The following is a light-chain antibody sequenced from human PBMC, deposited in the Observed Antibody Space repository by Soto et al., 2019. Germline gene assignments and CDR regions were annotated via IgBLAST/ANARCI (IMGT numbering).Light chain of an antibody. Sequence: QSVLTQPASVSGSPGQSITISCTGTSGDVGGYKYVSWYQQHPGKAPKLMIYDVSNRPSGVSNRFSGSKSGNTASLTISGLQAEDAADYYCSSYTSSSTPVVFGGGTQLTVL. CDR2: DVS. CDR3: SSYTSSSTPVV. J-gene: IGLJ2*01. CDR1: SGDVGGYKY. V-gene: IGLV2-14*01.